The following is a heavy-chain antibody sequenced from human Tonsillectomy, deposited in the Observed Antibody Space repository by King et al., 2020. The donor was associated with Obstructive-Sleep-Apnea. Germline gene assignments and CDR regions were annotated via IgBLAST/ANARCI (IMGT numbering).Heavy chain of an antibody. CDR3: ARDRSYETTGYYYDVFDM. CDR1: GFTFGSYW. Sequence: VQLVESGGGLVQPGGSLRLSCASSGFTFGSYWMTWVRQAPGGGLEGVANIRQDESQKYYVDSVKGRFTISRDNAKNSLYLQMNSLRADDTAVYYCARDRSYETTGYYYDVFDMWGQGTMVTVSS. J-gene: IGHJ3*02. V-gene: IGHV3-7*03. CDR2: IRQDESQK. D-gene: IGHD3-22*01.